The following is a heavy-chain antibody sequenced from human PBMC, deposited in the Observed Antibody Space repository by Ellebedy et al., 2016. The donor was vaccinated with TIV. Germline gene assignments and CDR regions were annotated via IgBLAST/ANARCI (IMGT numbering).Heavy chain of an antibody. CDR3: ARDGSMLGNNILTGYYQY. D-gene: IGHD3-9*01. V-gene: IGHV1-3*03. J-gene: IGHJ4*02. Sequence: AASVKVSCKASGYTFTDYTLHWVRQAPGQRLEWMGWIHAATGNTRYSQQFQGRVTLTRDPSASTTYMELTSLRSEDKAVYYCARDGSMLGNNILTGYYQYWGQGTLVTVSS. CDR2: IHAATGNT. CDR1: GYTFTDYT.